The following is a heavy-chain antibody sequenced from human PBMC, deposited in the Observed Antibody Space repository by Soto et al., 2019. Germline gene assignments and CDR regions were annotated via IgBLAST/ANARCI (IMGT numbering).Heavy chain of an antibody. CDR2: IWYDGSNK. D-gene: IGHD4-17*01. CDR1: GFTFSSYG. Sequence: GGSLRLSCAASGFTFSSYGMHWVRQAPGKGLEWVAVIWYDGSNKYYADSVKGRFTISRDNSKNTLYLQMNSLRAEDTAVYYCASLKTDYGDSKTGYYYYGMDVWGQGTTVTVSS. V-gene: IGHV3-33*01. J-gene: IGHJ6*02. CDR3: ASLKTDYGDSKTGYYYYGMDV.